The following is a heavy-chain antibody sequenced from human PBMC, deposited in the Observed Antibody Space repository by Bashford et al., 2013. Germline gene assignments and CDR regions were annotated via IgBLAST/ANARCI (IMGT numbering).Heavy chain of an antibody. CDR2: INPNRGDT. J-gene: IGHJ6*02. CDR3: TRAGGTGIYYDGMDV. D-gene: IGHD3/OR15-3a*01. Sequence: WVRQAPGQGLEWMGWINPNRGDTNYAQNFQGRVSMTRDTSISTAYLELSKLRSDDTAIYYCTRAGGTGIYYDGMDVWGQGTTVTVSS. V-gene: IGHV1-2*02.